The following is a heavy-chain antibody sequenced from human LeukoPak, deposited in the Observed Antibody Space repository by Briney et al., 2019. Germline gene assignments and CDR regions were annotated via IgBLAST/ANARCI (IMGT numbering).Heavy chain of an antibody. Sequence: SVKVSCKASGGTFSSYAISWVRQAPGQGLEWMGGIIPIFGTANYAQKFQGRVTITTDESTSTAYMELSSLRSEDTAVYYCASGNRGSSWSTDYYYYYMDVWGKGTTVTVSS. CDR2: IIPIFGTA. CDR1: GGTFSSYA. V-gene: IGHV1-69*05. J-gene: IGHJ6*03. CDR3: ASGNRGSSWSTDYYYYYMDV. D-gene: IGHD6-13*01.